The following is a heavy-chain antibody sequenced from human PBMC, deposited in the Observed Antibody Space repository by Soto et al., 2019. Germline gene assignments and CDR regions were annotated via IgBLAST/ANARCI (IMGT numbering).Heavy chain of an antibody. Sequence: SETLSLTCAVYGGSFSGYYWSWIRQPPGKGLEWIGEINHSGSTNYNPSLKSRVTISVDTSKNQFSLKLSSVTAADTAVYYCARGSMTMVRGVGFDQWGQGTLGKGSS. CDR1: GGSFSGYY. CDR2: INHSGST. CDR3: ARGSMTMVRGVGFDQ. V-gene: IGHV4-34*01. D-gene: IGHD3-10*01. J-gene: IGHJ5*02.